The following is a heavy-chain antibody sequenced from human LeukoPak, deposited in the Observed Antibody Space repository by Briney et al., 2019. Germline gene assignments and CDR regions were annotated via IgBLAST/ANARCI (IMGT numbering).Heavy chain of an antibody. CDR3: TTDPLQQLVFGGWLFDY. D-gene: IGHD6-13*01. CDR1: GFTFSSYA. J-gene: IGHJ4*02. CDR2: ISYDGNNQ. Sequence: GGSLRLSCAASGFTFSSYAMRCVRQAPGKGLEWVAVISYDGNNQYYADSVKGRFTISRDNSKNTLYLQMNSLRAKDTAVYYCTTDPLQQLVFGGWLFDYWGQGTLVTVSS. V-gene: IGHV3-30-3*01.